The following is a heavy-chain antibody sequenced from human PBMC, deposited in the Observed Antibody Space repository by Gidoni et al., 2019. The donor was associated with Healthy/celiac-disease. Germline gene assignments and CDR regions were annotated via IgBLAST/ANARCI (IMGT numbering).Heavy chain of an antibody. CDR1: GGSFSGSY. J-gene: IGHJ6*02. V-gene: IGHV4-34*01. CDR2: INHSGST. Sequence: QVQLQQWGAGLLKPSETLSLTCAVYGGSFSGSYWSWIRPPPGKGLEWIGEINHSGSTNYNPSLKSRVTISVDTSKNQFSLKLSSVTAADTAVYYCARVQRYCSGGSCYSGYAYYYYGMDVWGQGTTVTVSS. CDR3: ARVQRYCSGGSCYSGYAYYYYGMDV. D-gene: IGHD2-15*01.